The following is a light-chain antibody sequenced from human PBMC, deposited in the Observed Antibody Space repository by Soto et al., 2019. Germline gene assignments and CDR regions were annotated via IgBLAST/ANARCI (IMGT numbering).Light chain of an antibody. CDR3: QQRSNWPPIT. Sequence: EVGLTQSPATLSLAAGERAALSSKASQSVHNFLAWYQQKPGQAPRLLIYGASTRAAGVPPRFSGSGSGTDFTLTISSLEPEDFAVYYCQQRSNWPPITFGQGTRLEIK. CDR1: QSVHNF. CDR2: GAS. J-gene: IGKJ5*01. V-gene: IGKV3-11*01.